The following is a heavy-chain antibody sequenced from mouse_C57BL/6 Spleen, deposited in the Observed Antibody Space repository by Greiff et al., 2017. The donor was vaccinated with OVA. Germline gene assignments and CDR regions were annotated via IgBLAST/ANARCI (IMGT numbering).Heavy chain of an antibody. J-gene: IGHJ3*01. CDR1: GYAFSSSW. CDR3: ARSNDYYGGGFAY. D-gene: IGHD1-1*01. Sequence: QVQLQQSGPELVKPGASVKISCKASGYAFSSSWMNWVKQRPGQGLEWIGRIYPGDGDTNYNGKFKGKATLTADKSSSTAYMQLSSLTSEDSAVYFCARSNDYYGGGFAYWGQGTLVTVSA. CDR2: IYPGDGDT. V-gene: IGHV1-82*01.